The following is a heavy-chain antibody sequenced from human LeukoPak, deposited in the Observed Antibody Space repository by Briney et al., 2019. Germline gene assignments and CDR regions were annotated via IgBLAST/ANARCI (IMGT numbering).Heavy chain of an antibody. CDR3: AKESGYSSSWIPFDY. CDR2: IRYDGSNK. V-gene: IGHV3-30*02. CDR1: GFTFSTYG. Sequence: GGSLRPSRAASGFTFSTYGMHWVRQAPGKGLEWVAFIRYDGSNKYYADSVKGRFTISRDNSKNTLYLQMNSVRAEDTAVYYCAKESGYSSSWIPFDYWGQGTLVTVSS. J-gene: IGHJ4*02. D-gene: IGHD6-13*01.